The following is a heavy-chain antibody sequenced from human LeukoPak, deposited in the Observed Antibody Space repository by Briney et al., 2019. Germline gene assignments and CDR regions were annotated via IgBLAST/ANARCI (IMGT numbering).Heavy chain of an antibody. CDR2: IYYSGST. Sequence: PSETLSLTCPFSGGSISSYYWSWIRQPPGKGLEWIGYIYYSGSTNYNPSLKSRVTISVDTSKNQFSLKLSSVTAADTAVYYCARWYSSSWYYFDYWGQGTLVTVSS. V-gene: IGHV4-59*01. CDR3: ARWYSSSWYYFDY. D-gene: IGHD6-13*01. J-gene: IGHJ4*02. CDR1: GGSISSYY.